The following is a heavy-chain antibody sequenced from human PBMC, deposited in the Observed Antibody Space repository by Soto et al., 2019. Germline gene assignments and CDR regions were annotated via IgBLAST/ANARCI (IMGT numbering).Heavy chain of an antibody. V-gene: IGHV4-4*07. CDR1: GGSISNYY. D-gene: IGHD1-26*01. J-gene: IGHJ4*02. Sequence: PSETLSLTCTVSGGSISNYYWSWIRQPAGKGLEWIGRIYNSGSTKYNPSLKSRVTMSDDTSKNQFPLNLISVTAADTAVYYCARSGGSFNLDYWGLGTLVTVSS. CDR3: ARSGGSFNLDY. CDR2: IYNSGST.